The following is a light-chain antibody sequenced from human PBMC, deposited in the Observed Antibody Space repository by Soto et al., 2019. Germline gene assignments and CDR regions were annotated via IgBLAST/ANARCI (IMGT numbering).Light chain of an antibody. V-gene: IGLV1-40*01. CDR1: SSNIGAHYD. J-gene: IGLJ3*02. CDR2: GNT. Sequence: QAVVTQPPSVSGAPGQRVTISCTGSSSNIGAHYDVHWYQQLPGTAPKLLIYGNTNRPSGVPLRFSGSKSGTSASLAITGLQAEDEADYYCQSYDTSLSGSVFGGGTKLTVL. CDR3: QSYDTSLSGSV.